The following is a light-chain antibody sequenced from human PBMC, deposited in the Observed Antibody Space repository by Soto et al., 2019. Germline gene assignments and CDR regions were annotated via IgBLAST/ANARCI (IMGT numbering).Light chain of an antibody. V-gene: IGKV1-39*01. Sequence: EIQMTQSPSSLSAFVGDSVTITCRASQRISSYLNWYQQKPGKAPKLLIYSASNLQTGVPSRFSGSGSGTDFTLSISSLKLEDLATYFCQQSYTMPLTFGGGTKVDIK. CDR3: QQSYTMPLT. CDR2: SAS. CDR1: QRISSY. J-gene: IGKJ4*01.